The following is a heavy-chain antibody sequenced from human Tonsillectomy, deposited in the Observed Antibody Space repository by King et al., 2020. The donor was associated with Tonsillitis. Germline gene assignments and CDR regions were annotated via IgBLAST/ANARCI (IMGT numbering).Heavy chain of an antibody. CDR1: GYTFTNYG. CDR2: INIYSGNP. D-gene: IGHD1-26*01. CDR3: ARVISGSYRYYCDY. Sequence: VQLVESGAEVKKPGASVKVSCQASGYTFTNYGITWVRQAPGQGLEWMGWINIYSGNPDYAQKLQGRVTMTTDTSTSTAYMELRSLTSDDTALYYCARVISGSYRYYCDYWGQGTLVTVSS. V-gene: IGHV1-18*04. J-gene: IGHJ4*02.